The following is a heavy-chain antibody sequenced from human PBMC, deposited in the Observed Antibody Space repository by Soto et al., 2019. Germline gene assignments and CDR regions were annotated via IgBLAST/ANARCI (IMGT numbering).Heavy chain of an antibody. CDR3: ARDYSGSFNRFDP. CDR2: ISGSSSTI. Sequence: EVQLVESGGDLVQPGGSLRLSCAASGFTFSTYNMNWVRLAPGKGLEWVSYISGSSSTIYYADSVKGRFTISRDNAKNSLYLQMNSLRVDDTAVYYCARDYSGSFNRFDPWGQGTLVTVSS. D-gene: IGHD1-26*01. CDR1: GFTFSTYN. J-gene: IGHJ5*02. V-gene: IGHV3-48*01.